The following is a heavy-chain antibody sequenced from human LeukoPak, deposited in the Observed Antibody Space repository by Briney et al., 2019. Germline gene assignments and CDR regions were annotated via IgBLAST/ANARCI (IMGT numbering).Heavy chain of an antibody. D-gene: IGHD3-22*01. CDR2: ISYDGSKK. J-gene: IGHJ4*02. Sequence: GRSLRLSCAASGFTFKTYSMHWVRQAPGKGLEWVAVISYDGSKKYYADSVKGRFTISRDNAKNTLYLQMNSLRAEDTAVYYCARDLELVYYDSSGYDYWGQGTLVIVSS. CDR3: ARDLELVYYDSSGYDY. CDR1: GFTFKTYS. V-gene: IGHV3-30-3*01.